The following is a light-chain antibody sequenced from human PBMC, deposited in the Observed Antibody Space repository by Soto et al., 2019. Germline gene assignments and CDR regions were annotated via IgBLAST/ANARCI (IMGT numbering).Light chain of an antibody. CDR2: GAS. Sequence: EIVLTQSPGTLSVSPGERATLSCRASQSVSSKLAWYQQKPGQAPRLLFYGASTGATGIPARFSGSGSETEFTLSISSLQSEDFSVYYCHQYNNLPGTFGQGTKVEIK. CDR1: QSVSSK. V-gene: IGKV3-15*01. J-gene: IGKJ1*01. CDR3: HQYNNLPGT.